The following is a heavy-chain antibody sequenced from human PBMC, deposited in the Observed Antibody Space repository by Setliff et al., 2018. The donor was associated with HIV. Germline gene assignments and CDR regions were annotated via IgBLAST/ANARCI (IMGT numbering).Heavy chain of an antibody. Sequence: TLSLTCDVFGGSFSGYYWSWIRQPPGKGLEWVGEIDHTGSAYYNPSLTSRVTISVDTSKNRFSLELSSVTAADTALYYCARGPRVSAAVVETPSAYWGQGTRVTVSS. CDR3: ARGPRVSAAVVETPSAY. CDR1: GGSFSGYY. V-gene: IGHV4-34*01. CDR2: IDHTGSA. D-gene: IGHD6-19*01. J-gene: IGHJ4*02.